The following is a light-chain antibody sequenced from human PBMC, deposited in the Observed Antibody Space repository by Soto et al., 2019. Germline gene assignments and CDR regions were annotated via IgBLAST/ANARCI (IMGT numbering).Light chain of an antibody. CDR1: QSLNND. CDR3: QQYNDWGQYT. CDR2: AAS. J-gene: IGKJ2*01. V-gene: IGKV3-15*01. Sequence: EIILTQSPVTLSASPGERATLSCRASQSLNNDLAWYQHKPGQSPRLLIYAASSRATGVPARFSGSGSGTEFTLTISGLQSEDFAVYYCQQYNDWGQYTFGQGTRL.